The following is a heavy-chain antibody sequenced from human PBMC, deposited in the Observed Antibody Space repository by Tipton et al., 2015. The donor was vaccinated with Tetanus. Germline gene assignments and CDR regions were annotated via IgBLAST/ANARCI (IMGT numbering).Heavy chain of an antibody. Sequence: GLVKPSQTLSLTCNVSGALITTGGYSWGWIRQPPGQGLEWLGYIYQTGGTYFNPALRSRLTMSFKMAKNKFSLRLTSVTAADTADYYCVRGRGLGAYSYGFEYWGQGALVTVSA. D-gene: IGHD5-18*01. V-gene: IGHV4-30-2*01. J-gene: IGHJ4*02. CDR1: GALITTGGYS. CDR3: VRGRGLGAYSYGFEY. CDR2: IYQTGGT.